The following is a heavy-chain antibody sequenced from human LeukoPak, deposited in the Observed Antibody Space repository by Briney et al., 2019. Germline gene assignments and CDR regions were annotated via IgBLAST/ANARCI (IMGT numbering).Heavy chain of an antibody. CDR3: ARILGDHQKDFHH. CDR1: GYTFTDYT. CDR2: ISTKTGT. D-gene: IGHD3-3*01. J-gene: IGHJ1*01. V-gene: IGHV7-4-1*02. Sequence: GASVKVSCKTSGYTFTDYTLDWVRQAPGRGLEWMGWISTKTGTPHVQGFTGRFVFSLDTSVSTAYLQISNLNLDDTAVYYCARILGDHQKDFHHWGQGTLVTVSS.